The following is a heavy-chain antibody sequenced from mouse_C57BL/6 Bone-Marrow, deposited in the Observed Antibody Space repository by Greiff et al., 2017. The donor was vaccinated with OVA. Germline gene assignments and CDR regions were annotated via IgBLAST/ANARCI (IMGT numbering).Heavy chain of an antibody. CDR2: ILPGSGST. D-gene: IGHD1-1*01. V-gene: IGHV1-9*01. J-gene: IGHJ4*01. Sequence: QVQLQQSGAELMKPGASVKLSCKATGYTFTGYWIEWVKQRPGHGLEWIGEILPGSGSTNYNEKFKGKATFTADTYSNTAYMQLSSLTTEDSAIYYCARDYYGPYYYAMDYWGQGTSVTVSS. CDR3: ARDYYGPYYYAMDY. CDR1: GYTFTGYW.